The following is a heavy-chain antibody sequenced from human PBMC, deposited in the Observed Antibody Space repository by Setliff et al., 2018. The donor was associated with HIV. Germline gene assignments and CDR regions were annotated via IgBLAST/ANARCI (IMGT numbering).Heavy chain of an antibody. CDR3: ARAPKRVYYYGSATYLHDAFDI. V-gene: IGHV1-18*01. CDR1: GGTFSDYG. CDR2: ISAYSGNT. Sequence: ASVKVSCKASGGTFSDYGVTWVRQAPGQGLEWMGGISAYSGNTNYAQKVQGRVTMTTHTPTNTAYMELRSLRSDDTAVYYCARAPKRVYYYGSATYLHDAFDIWGQGTMVTVSS. J-gene: IGHJ3*02. D-gene: IGHD3-10*01.